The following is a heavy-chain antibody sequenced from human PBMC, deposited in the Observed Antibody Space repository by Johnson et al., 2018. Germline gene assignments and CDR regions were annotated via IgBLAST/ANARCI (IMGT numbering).Heavy chain of an antibody. J-gene: IGHJ4*02. Sequence: VQLVESGGGLVKPGGSLRLSCAASGFTFSNAWMSWVRQSPGTGLEWVGRIKRKTDGGTADYAAPVKGRITFSRDDSKYMAYLQMNSLKTEDTAVYYCTTNGGRTWSSYWGQGTLVTISS. V-gene: IGHV3-15*01. D-gene: IGHD3-16*01. CDR2: IKRKTDGGTA. CDR3: TTNGGRTWSSY. CDR1: GFTFSNAW.